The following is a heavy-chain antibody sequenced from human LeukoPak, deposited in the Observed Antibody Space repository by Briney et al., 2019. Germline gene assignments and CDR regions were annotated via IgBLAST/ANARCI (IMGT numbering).Heavy chain of an antibody. CDR1: GFTFSSYW. V-gene: IGHV3-74*01. Sequence: GGSLRLSCAASGFTFSSYWMNWVRQAPGKGLVWVSRIASDGSSTTYADSVKGRFSISRDNAKNTLYLQMNSLRVEDTAVYYCARGRPHGNDYWGQGTLVTVSA. D-gene: IGHD4-23*01. J-gene: IGHJ4*02. CDR2: IASDGSST. CDR3: ARGRPHGNDY.